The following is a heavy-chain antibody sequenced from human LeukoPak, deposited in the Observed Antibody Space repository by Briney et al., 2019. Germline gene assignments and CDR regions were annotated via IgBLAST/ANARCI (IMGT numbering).Heavy chain of an antibody. J-gene: IGHJ6*02. CDR3: ARMEEYYYYYGMDV. V-gene: IGHV3-64*01. CDR1: GFTFSSYA. CDR2: ISSNGGST. Sequence: GGSLRLSCAASGFTFSSYAMHWVRQAPGKGLEYVSAISSNGGSTYYANSVKGRFTISRDNSKNTLYLQMDSLRAEDMAVYYCARMEEYYYYYGMDVWGQGTTVTVSS. D-gene: IGHD3-3*01.